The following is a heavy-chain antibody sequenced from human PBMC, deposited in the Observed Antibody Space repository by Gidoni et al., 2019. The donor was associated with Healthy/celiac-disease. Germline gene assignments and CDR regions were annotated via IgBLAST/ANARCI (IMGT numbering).Heavy chain of an antibody. V-gene: IGHV1-69*01. J-gene: IGHJ4*02. Sequence: APGQGLEWMGGIIPIFGTANYAQKFQGSVTITADESTSTAYMELSSLRSEDTAVYYCARAYYDSSGYYYFDYWGQGTLVTVSS. CDR2: IIPIFGTA. D-gene: IGHD3-22*01. CDR3: ARAYYDSSGYYYFDY.